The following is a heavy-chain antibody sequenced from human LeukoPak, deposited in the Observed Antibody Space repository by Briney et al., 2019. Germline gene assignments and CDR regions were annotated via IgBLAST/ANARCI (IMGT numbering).Heavy chain of an antibody. CDR1: GFSFGSYW. CDR2: IKQEGSEK. J-gene: IGHJ5*02. CDR3: ARENRDGYNPYNWFDP. Sequence: GGSLRLSCAASGFSFGSYWMGWVRQAPGKGLEWVANIKQEGSEKFYVDSVKGRLTISRDNAKNSLYLQMNSLRAEDTGIYYCARENRDGYNPYNWFDPWGQGTLVTVSS. V-gene: IGHV3-7*01. D-gene: IGHD5-12*01.